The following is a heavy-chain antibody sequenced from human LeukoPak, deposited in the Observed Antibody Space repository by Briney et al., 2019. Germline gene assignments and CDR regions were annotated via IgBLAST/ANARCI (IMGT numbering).Heavy chain of an antibody. Sequence: GGSLRLSCAASGFTLSTYDIHWVRQAPGKGLEWVAVIWNDGSNKYYGDSVKGRFTISRDNSKNTLYLQMNSLRAEDTAIYYCARSVVGYYYFDSWGQGTLVTVSS. CDR3: ARSVVGYYYFDS. CDR2: IWNDGSNK. J-gene: IGHJ4*02. CDR1: GFTLSTYD. D-gene: IGHD5-18*01. V-gene: IGHV3-33*01.